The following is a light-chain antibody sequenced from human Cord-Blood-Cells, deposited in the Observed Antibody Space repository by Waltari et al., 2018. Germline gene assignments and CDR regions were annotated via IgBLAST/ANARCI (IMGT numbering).Light chain of an antibody. Sequence: QSALTQPRSVSGSPGQSVTISCPGTSSDVGGSNYVSWYQQHPGKAPKLMIYDVSKRPSGVPDRFSGSKSGNTASLTISGLQAEDEADYYCCSYAGSYGYVFGTGTKVTVL. CDR2: DVS. CDR1: SSDVGGSNY. CDR3: CSYAGSYGYV. J-gene: IGLJ1*01. V-gene: IGLV2-11*01.